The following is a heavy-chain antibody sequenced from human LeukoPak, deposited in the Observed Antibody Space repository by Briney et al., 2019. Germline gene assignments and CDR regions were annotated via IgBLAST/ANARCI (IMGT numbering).Heavy chain of an antibody. D-gene: IGHD3-16*01. J-gene: IGHJ6*03. CDR2: IIPIFGTA. Sequence: SVKVSCKASGGTFSSYAISWVRQAPGQGLEWMGGIIPIFGTANYAQKFQGRVTITTDESTSTAYMELSSLRSEDTAVYYRARDRSDFGDYYYMDVWGKGTTVTVSS. V-gene: IGHV1-69*05. CDR3: ARDRSDFGDYYYMDV. CDR1: GGTFSSYA.